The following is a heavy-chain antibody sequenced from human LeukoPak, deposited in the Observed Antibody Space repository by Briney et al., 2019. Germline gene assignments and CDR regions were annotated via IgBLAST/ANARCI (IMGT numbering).Heavy chain of an antibody. CDR2: IYSGGST. V-gene: IGHV3-53*04. CDR3: ARSAGFGELYSFGMDV. J-gene: IGHJ6*02. CDR1: GFTVSSNY. Sequence: PGGSLRLSCAASGFTVSSNYMSWVRQAPGKGLEWVSVIYSGGSTYYADSVKGRFTISRHNSKNTLYLQMNSLRAVDTAVYYCARSAGFGELYSFGMDVWGQGTTVTVSS. D-gene: IGHD3-10*01.